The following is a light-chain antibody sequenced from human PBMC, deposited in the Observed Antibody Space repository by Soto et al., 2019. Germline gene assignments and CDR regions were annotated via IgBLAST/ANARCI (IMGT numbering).Light chain of an antibody. Sequence: DIPMTQSPSTLSGYVGDRVTITCRASQTISNWLAWYQQKPGKAPNLLIYDASSLQSGVPSRFSGSGFGTEFTLTISSLQPGDFATYYCQQYSSRSTFGQGTKVDIK. CDR2: DAS. CDR1: QTISNW. CDR3: QQYSSRST. V-gene: IGKV1-5*01. J-gene: IGKJ1*01.